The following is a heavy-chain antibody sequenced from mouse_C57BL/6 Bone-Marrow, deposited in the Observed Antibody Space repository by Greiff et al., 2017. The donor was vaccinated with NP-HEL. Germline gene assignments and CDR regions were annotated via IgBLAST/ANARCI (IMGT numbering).Heavy chain of an antibody. CDR1: GYSITSGYY. D-gene: IGHD2-4*01. CDR2: ISYDGSN. Sequence: EVKLVESGPGLVKPSQSLSLTCSVTGYSITSGYYWNWIRQFPGNKLEWMGYISYDGSNNYNPSLKNRISITRDTSKNQFFLKLNSVTTEDTATYYCARDGGLRRGDYWGQGTSVTVSS. V-gene: IGHV3-6*01. CDR3: ARDGGLRRGDY. J-gene: IGHJ4*01.